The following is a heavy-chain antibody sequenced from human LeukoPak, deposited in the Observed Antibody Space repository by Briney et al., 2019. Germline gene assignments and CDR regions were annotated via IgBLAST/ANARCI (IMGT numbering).Heavy chain of an antibody. D-gene: IGHD6-19*01. Sequence: GGTLRLSCAASGFTFSNSAMSWVRQAPGKGLEWVSTLSGSGITTYYADSVRGGFTISRDNSKNTLYLQMNSLRAEDTAVYYCAKGIYSSGWSYFDYWGHGTLVTVSA. V-gene: IGHV3-23*01. CDR3: AKGIYSSGWSYFDY. CDR1: GFTFSNSA. J-gene: IGHJ4*01. CDR2: LSGSGITT.